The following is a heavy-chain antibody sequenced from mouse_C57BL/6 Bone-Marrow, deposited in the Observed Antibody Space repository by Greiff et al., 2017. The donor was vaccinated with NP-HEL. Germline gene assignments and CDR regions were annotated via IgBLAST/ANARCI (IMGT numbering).Heavy chain of an antibody. J-gene: IGHJ2*01. D-gene: IGHD2-10*02. Sequence: VQLQQSGAELVKPGASVKVSCKASGYTFTSYWMHWVKQRPGQGLEWIGRIHPSDSDTNYNQKFKGKATLTVDKSSSTAYIQLSRLTSEASAVYYCAMYAHFDYWGQGTTLTVSS. V-gene: IGHV1-74*01. CDR3: AMYAHFDY. CDR1: GYTFTSYW. CDR2: IHPSDSDT.